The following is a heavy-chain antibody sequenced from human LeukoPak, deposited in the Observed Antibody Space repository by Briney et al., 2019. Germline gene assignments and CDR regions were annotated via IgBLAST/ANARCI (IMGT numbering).Heavy chain of an antibody. CDR3: AKGSPLIVVVAALATGDFDY. D-gene: IGHD2-15*01. CDR2: MRYDGSNK. V-gene: IGHV3-30*02. CDR1: GFTFSSYG. Sequence: GGSLRLSCAASGFTFSSYGMHWVRQAPGKGLEWVAFMRYDGSNKYYADSVKGRFTISRDNSKNTLYLQMNSLRAEDTAVYYCAKGSPLIVVVAALATGDFDYWGQGTLVTVSS. J-gene: IGHJ4*02.